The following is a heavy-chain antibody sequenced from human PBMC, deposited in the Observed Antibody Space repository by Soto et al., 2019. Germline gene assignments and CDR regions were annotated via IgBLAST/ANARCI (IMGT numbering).Heavy chain of an antibody. CDR1: GFTFSNSA. CDR3: AAEFYSGGRCCSFDL. D-gene: IGHD2-15*01. Sequence: GASVKVSCKTSGFTFSNSAVQWVRQARGQRLEWIAWIVVGSHNTNYAQNFKGRLTVTTDTSTSTAYMELTGLTSEDTGIYYCAAEFYSGGRCCSFDLWGQGTMVTV. V-gene: IGHV1-58*01. CDR2: IVVGSHNT. J-gene: IGHJ3*01.